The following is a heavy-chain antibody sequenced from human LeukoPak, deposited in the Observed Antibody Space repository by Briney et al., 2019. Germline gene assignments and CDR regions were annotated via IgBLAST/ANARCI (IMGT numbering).Heavy chain of an antibody. Sequence: GSSVKVSCKSSVGTFSSYAISWVRQAPGQGLEWMGGIIPIFDTANYAQKFQGRVTITTDESTSTAYMELSRLRSEDTAVYYCARDLDGGSYGAFNFWGQGTLVTVSS. D-gene: IGHD2-15*01. CDR2: IIPIFDTA. J-gene: IGHJ4*02. CDR1: VGTFSSYA. CDR3: ARDLDGGSYGAFNF. V-gene: IGHV1-69*05.